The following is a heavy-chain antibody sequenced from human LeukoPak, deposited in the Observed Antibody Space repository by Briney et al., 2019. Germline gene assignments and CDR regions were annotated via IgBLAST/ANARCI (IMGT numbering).Heavy chain of an antibody. Sequence: SVKVSCKASGGTFITYTINWVRQAPGQGLEWMRGIIPIFGTANYAQKFQGRVTVTTDDSTSTAFMELSSLRSEDTAVYYCATYMLRDNWNVHTFDSWGQGTLVTVSS. CDR3: ATYMLRDNWNVHTFDS. D-gene: IGHD1-1*01. V-gene: IGHV1-69*05. CDR2: IIPIFGTA. CDR1: GGTFITYT. J-gene: IGHJ4*02.